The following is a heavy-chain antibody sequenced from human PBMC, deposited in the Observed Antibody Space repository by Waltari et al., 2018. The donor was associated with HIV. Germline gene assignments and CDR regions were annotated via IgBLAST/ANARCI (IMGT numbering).Heavy chain of an antibody. CDR1: GGSISSNTYY. Sequence: QLQLQESGPGLVKPSETLSLTCTVSGGSISSNTYYWGWIRQPPGKGLGWIGTVAYSGSTSYNPSLKSRVTMSVETSKDQFSLSLDSVAVADTAVYYRATYSDFWCDYSERHSYEYGINVWGQGTTVTVS. CDR3: ATYSDFWCDYSERHSYEYGINV. J-gene: IGHJ6*02. CDR2: VAYSGST. D-gene: IGHD3-3*01. V-gene: IGHV4-39*01.